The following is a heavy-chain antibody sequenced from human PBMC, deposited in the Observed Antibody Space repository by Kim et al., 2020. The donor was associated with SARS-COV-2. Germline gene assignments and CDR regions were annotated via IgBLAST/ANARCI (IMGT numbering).Heavy chain of an antibody. CDR3: SRDTTFDY. Sequence: IHYPDSVKGRCTISRDNAENSLYLQMNSLRDEDTAMYYWSRDTTFDYWGQGTLVTVSS. CDR2: I. V-gene: IGHV3-48*02. J-gene: IGHJ4*02. D-gene: IGHD1-26*01.